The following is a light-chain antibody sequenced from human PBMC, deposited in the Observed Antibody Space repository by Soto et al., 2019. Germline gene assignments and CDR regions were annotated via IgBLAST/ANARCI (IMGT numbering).Light chain of an antibody. CDR1: QSVLYSSNNKNY. Sequence: DIVMTQSPDSLAVSLGERATINCKSSQSVLYSSNNKNYLAWYQQKPGQPPKLLIYWASTRESGVPDRFSGSGSGTDFTLTISSLQAEDVAVYYCQQYYSTPPEGFTFGPGTKVDIK. CDR3: QQYYSTPPEGFT. V-gene: IGKV4-1*01. CDR2: WAS. J-gene: IGKJ3*01.